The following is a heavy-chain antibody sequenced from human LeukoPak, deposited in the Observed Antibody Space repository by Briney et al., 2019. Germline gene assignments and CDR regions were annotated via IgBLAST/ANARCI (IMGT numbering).Heavy chain of an antibody. D-gene: IGHD6-6*01. CDR1: GFTFSSYS. J-gene: IGHJ5*02. CDR3: ARSSLPGARGSSSWFDP. Sequence: GGSLRLSCAASGFTFSSYSMNWVRQAPGKGLEWVSSISSSSSYIYYADSVKGRFTISRDNAKNTLYLQMNSLRAEDTAVYYCARSSLPGARGSSSWFDPWGQGTLVTVSS. V-gene: IGHV3-21*01. CDR2: ISSSSSYI.